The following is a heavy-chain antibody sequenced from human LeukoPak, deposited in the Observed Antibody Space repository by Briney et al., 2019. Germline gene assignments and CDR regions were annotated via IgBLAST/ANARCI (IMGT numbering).Heavy chain of an antibody. CDR2: ISGSGGST. D-gene: IGHD3-16*02. V-gene: IGHV3-23*01. J-gene: IGHJ4*02. Sequence: PGGSLRLSCAASGYTFSSYAMSWVRQAPGKGLEWVSAISGSGGSTYYADSVKGRFTISRDNSKNTLYLQMNSLRAEDTAVYYCAKDTAQGVIAYYFDYWGQGTLVTVSS. CDR3: AKDTAQGVIAYYFDY. CDR1: GYTFSSYA.